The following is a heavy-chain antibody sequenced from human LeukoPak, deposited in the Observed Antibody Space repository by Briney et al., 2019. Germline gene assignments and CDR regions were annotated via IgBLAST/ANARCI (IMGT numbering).Heavy chain of an antibody. CDR1: GFTFSSYA. J-gene: IGHJ4*02. D-gene: IGHD3-22*01. CDR2: ISGSGGST. Sequence: GGSLRLSCAASGFTFSSYAMSWVRQAPGKGLEWVSAISGSGGSTYYADSVKGRFTISRDNSKNTLYLQMNSLRAEDTAVYYCAKDGHYYDSSGYRYYFDYWGQGTLVTVSS. CDR3: AKDGHYYDSSGYRYYFDY. V-gene: IGHV3-23*01.